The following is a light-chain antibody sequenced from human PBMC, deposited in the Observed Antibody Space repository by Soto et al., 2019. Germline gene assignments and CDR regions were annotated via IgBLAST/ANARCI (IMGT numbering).Light chain of an antibody. CDR3: QQYNSYWT. J-gene: IGKJ1*01. CDR1: QGIRND. V-gene: IGKV1-6*01. CDR2: AAS. Sequence: AIQVNQSPSSLSASVGDRVTITCRASQGIRNDLGWYQQKPGKAPKLLIYAASSLQSGVPSRFSGSGSGTDFTLTISSLQPEDFATYYCQQYNSYWTFGQGTKVDIK.